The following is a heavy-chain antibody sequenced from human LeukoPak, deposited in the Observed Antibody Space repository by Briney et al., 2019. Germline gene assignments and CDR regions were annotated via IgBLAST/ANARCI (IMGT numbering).Heavy chain of an antibody. CDR3: AREGLTSVIGFDY. J-gene: IGHJ4*02. D-gene: IGHD3/OR15-3a*01. V-gene: IGHV3-21*06. CDR1: GFTFSYYT. Sequence: GGSLRLSCGASGFTFSYYTMNWVRQAPGEGLEWVSSVSGTSKYIYYADAMKGRFTISRDNAKNSLYLQMNNVRADDTAVYYCAREGLTSVIGFDYWGQGTLLTVSS. CDR2: VSGTSKYI.